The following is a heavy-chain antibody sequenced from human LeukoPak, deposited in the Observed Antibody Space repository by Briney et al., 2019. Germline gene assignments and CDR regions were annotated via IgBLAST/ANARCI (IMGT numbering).Heavy chain of an antibody. CDR3: ARGRYCSSTSCLGWFDP. D-gene: IGHD2-2*01. V-gene: IGHV4-34*01. CDR2: FNHSGST. J-gene: IGHJ5*02. Sequence: PSEPLSLTCAVYGGSFSGSYWSWIRQPPGKGLEWIGEFNHSGSTPYTPSLKSRVTISVDTSKNQSSLKLSSVSAADTAVYYCARGRYCSSTSCLGWFDPWGQGTLVTVSS. CDR1: GGSFSGSY.